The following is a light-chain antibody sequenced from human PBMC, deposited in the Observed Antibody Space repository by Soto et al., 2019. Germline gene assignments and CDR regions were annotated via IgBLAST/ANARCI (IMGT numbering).Light chain of an antibody. J-gene: IGKJ4*01. V-gene: IGKV1-39*01. CDR2: AAS. CDR3: QKSYSKPPVT. Sequence: DIQMTQSPSSLSASVGDRVTITCRASQSISSYLNWYQQKPGKATKLLIYAASSLQSGVPSRFSGSGSVTDFTLNNRRLQPEDFATYYCQKSYSKPPVTLGGGTKVEIK. CDR1: QSISSY.